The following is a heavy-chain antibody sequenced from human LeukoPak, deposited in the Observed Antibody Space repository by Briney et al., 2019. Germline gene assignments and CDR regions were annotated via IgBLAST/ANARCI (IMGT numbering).Heavy chain of an antibody. CDR2: IHTAGDT. Sequence: GGSLRLSCAASGFTISNYDMHWVRQKPGKGLEWVSTIHTAGDTYYPDSVKGRFAISRENAKNSLSLQMNSLRAGDTAVYYCARGDYYYPGMDVWGQGTTVTVSS. CDR1: GFTISNYD. D-gene: IGHD2-21*01. CDR3: ARGDYYYPGMDV. V-gene: IGHV3-13*01. J-gene: IGHJ6*02.